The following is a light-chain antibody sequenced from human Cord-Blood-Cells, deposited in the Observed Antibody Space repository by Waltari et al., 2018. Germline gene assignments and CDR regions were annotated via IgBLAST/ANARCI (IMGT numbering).Light chain of an antibody. Sequence: SYELTQPPSVYVPPGQTANITCSVYKVGDKESCCDQQKPSKTPVLVIYQDSKRPSGIPERFSGSNSGNTATLTISGTQARDEADYYCQAWDSSTVVFGGGTKLTVL. CDR1: KVGDKE. V-gene: IGLV3-1*01. CDR2: QDS. CDR3: QAWDSSTVV. J-gene: IGLJ2*01.